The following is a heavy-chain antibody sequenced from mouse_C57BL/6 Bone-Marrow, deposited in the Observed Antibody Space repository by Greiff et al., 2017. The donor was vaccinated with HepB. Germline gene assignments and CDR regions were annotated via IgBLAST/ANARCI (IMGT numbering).Heavy chain of an antibody. CDR3: ARWLLLFDY. J-gene: IGHJ2*01. V-gene: IGHV3-6*01. D-gene: IGHD2-3*01. CDR1: GYSITSGYY. CDR2: ISYDGSN. Sequence: VQLKESGPGLVKPSQSLSLTCSVTGYSITSGYYWNWIRQFPGNKLEWMGYISYDGSNNYNPSLKNRISITRDTSKNQFFLKLNSVTTEDTATYYCARWLLLFDYWGKGTTLTVSS.